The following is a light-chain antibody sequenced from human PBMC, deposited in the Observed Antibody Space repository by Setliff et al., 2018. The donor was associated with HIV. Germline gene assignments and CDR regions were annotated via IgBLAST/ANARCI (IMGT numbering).Light chain of an antibody. J-gene: IGLJ2*01. V-gene: IGLV2-23*02. CDR1: ATDVGNYES. Sequence: SALTQPASVSGSPGQSITISCTGSATDVGNYESVSWYQHHPGEVPKLIIYDVNKRPSGISNSFSGSKTGNSASLTISGLHTEDEADYYCCSYVSGDTWIFGGGTKVTVL. CDR2: DVN. CDR3: CSYVSGDTWI.